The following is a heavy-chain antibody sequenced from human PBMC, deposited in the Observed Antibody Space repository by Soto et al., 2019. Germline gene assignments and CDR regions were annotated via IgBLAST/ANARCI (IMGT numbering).Heavy chain of an antibody. Sequence: QVLLVQSGAEVKKPGASVKVSCKASGYTFTGYYMHWVRPAPGQGLEWMGWINANSGGTSYAQKFQGRVTMTRDTSISTAYMDLARLTSDDTAVYFCARGWERSSYAYLRFDPRGQGTLVTVAS. CDR1: GYTFTGYY. CDR2: INANSGGT. CDR3: ARGWERSSYAYLRFDP. V-gene: IGHV1-2*02. D-gene: IGHD5-18*01. J-gene: IGHJ5*02.